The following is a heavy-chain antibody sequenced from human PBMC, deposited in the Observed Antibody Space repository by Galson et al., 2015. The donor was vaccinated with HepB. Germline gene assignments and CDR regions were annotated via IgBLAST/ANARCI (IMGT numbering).Heavy chain of an antibody. Sequence: SLRLSCAGSGFTFSGSTIHWVRQTSGKGLEWVGRIETKGSNYATAYVASVKGRFTISRDDSKNTAYLQMHSLRTEDTAVFYCIRIGDISGYSSIWGQGTLVNVSS. CDR2: IETKGSNYAT. CDR3: IRIGDISGYSSI. J-gene: IGHJ4*02. CDR1: GFTFSGST. V-gene: IGHV3-73*01. D-gene: IGHD6-13*01.